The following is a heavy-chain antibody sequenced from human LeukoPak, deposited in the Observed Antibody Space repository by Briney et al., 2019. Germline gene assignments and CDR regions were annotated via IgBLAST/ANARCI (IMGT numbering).Heavy chain of an antibody. CDR3: ARGRITMIRCFDY. V-gene: IGHV1-69*01. Sequence: SVKVSCKASGGTFISYAISWVRQAPGQGLEWMGGIIPIFGTANYAQKFQGRVTITADESTSTAYIELSSLRSEDTAVYYCARGRITMIRCFDYWGQGTLVTVSS. J-gene: IGHJ4*02. D-gene: IGHD3-22*01. CDR2: IIPIFGTA. CDR1: GGTFISYA.